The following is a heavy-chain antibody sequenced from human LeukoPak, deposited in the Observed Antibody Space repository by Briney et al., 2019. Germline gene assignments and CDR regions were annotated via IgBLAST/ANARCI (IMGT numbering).Heavy chain of an antibody. CDR1: GFTVSSYD. Sequence: PGGSLRLSCAASGFTVSSYDVSWVRQAPGKGPEWVSVIYSGGNTYYADFVKARFTSSRDNSKNTVHLKMNSLRAEDTAVYYCASCVTDGDCEDCGQGTLVTVSS. CDR2: IYSGGNT. J-gene: IGHJ4*02. V-gene: IGHV3-66*01. D-gene: IGHD4-17*01. CDR3: ASCVTDGDCED.